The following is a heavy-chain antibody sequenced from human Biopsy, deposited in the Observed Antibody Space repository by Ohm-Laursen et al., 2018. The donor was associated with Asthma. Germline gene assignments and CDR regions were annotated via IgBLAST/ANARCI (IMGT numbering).Heavy chain of an antibody. V-gene: IGHV4-31*03. CDR2: IHYSGSA. Sequence: SQTLSLTCSVSGASFTYPGYYWSWVRQLPGRGLEWIGSIHYSGSAYYNPSLKSRVTISVDTSKKQISLRLSSVIAADTAVYYCAGFCSGGNCPDHWGQGTLVTVSS. CDR3: AGFCSGGNCPDH. D-gene: IGHD2-15*01. J-gene: IGHJ4*02. CDR1: GASFTYPGYY.